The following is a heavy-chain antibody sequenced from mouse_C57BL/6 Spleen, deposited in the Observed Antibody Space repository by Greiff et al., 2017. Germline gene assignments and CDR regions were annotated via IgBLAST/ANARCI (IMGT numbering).Heavy chain of an antibody. Sequence: QVQLQQSGAELVRPGTSVKVSCKASGYAFTNYLIEWVKQRPGQGLEWIGVINPGSGGTNYNEKFKGKATLTADKSSSTAYMQLSSLTSEDSAVYFCARGGSRGDDFDYWGQGTTLTVSS. CDR2: INPGSGGT. CDR1: GYAFTNYL. J-gene: IGHJ2*01. V-gene: IGHV1-54*01. D-gene: IGHD1-1*01. CDR3: ARGGSRGDDFDY.